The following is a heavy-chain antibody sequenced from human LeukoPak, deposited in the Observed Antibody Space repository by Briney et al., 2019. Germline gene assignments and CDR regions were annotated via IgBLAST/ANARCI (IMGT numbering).Heavy chain of an antibody. J-gene: IGHJ3*02. CDR2: IYYGGST. CDR3: AREGLAARRGAFDI. D-gene: IGHD6-6*01. CDR1: GGSINSTSYY. Sequence: PSETLSLTCTVSGGSINSTSYYWGWIRQPPGKGLEWIGSIYYGGSTYYNPSLRSRVTISIDTSKNQFSLNLKSVTAADTAIYYCAREGLAARRGAFDIWGQGTVVSVSS. V-gene: IGHV4-39*07.